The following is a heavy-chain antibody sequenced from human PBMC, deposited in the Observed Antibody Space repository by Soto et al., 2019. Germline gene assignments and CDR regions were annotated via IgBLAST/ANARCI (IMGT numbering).Heavy chain of an antibody. V-gene: IGHV4-61*01. D-gene: IGHD3-9*01. J-gene: IGHJ4*02. CDR1: GGSFKSGSYS. CDR3: ARNFAYFDP. Sequence: QVQLQESGPGLVKPSETLSLTCTVSGGSFKSGSYSWSWIRQPPGKGLEWIGYVYHTGRTSYNPSLNSRVSISIDTSKNQFTLNLDSVTAADTAVYFCARNFAYFDPRGEGTLGTVSS. CDR2: VYHTGRT.